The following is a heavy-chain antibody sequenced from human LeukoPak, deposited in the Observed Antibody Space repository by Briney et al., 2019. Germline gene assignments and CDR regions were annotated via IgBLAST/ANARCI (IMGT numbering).Heavy chain of an antibody. CDR2: ISYEGSNK. J-gene: IGHJ4*02. D-gene: IGHD3-22*01. Sequence: GGSLRLSCAASGFTFSSYGMHWVRQAPGKGLEWVAVISYEGSNKYYADSVKGRFTISRDNSKNTLYLQMTSLRAEDTAVYYCAKEKEDYYDSSGYSPLGYWGQGTLVTVSS. CDR1: GFTFSSYG. V-gene: IGHV3-30*18. CDR3: AKEKEDYYDSSGYSPLGY.